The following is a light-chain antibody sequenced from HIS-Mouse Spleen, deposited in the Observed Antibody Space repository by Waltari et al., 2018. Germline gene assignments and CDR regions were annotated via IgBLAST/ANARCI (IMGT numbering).Light chain of an antibody. J-gene: IGLJ3*02. CDR1: SSDVGGYNF. CDR2: DVS. V-gene: IGLV2-14*03. CDR3: SSYTSSSTV. Sequence: QSALTQPASVSGSPGQSITISCTGTSSDVGGYNFVSWYQQAPGKAPKLMIYDVSNRPSGVSTRVSGSKSGTTASLTISALQAEDEADYYCSSYTSSSTVFGGGTKLTVL.